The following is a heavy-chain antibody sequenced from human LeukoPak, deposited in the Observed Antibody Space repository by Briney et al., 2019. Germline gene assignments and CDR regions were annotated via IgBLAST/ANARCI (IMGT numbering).Heavy chain of an antibody. J-gene: IGHJ4*02. CDR1: GFTFGDYA. CDR3: TRDLSLIVVVPAANFDY. CDR2: IRSKAYGGTT. Sequence: GESLRLSCTASGFTFGDYAMSWFRQAPGKGLEWVGFIRSKAYGGTTEYAASVKGRFTISRDDSKSIAYLQMNSLKTEDTAVYYCTRDLSLIVVVPAANFDYWGQRTLVTVSS. V-gene: IGHV3-49*03. D-gene: IGHD2-2*01.